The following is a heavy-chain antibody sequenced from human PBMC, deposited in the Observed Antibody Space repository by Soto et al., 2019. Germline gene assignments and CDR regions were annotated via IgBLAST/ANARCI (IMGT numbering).Heavy chain of an antibody. V-gene: IGHV3-53*04. D-gene: IGHD4-17*01. Sequence: EVQLVESGGGLVQPGGSLRLSCAASGFDVSSNYMSWVRQAPGKGLEWVSLIYSGGTTYYADSVKGRFTISRHSSKNTLYLQMNILRVEDTAVYYCAGRTYGWGQGTMVTVSA. CDR2: IYSGGTT. J-gene: IGHJ3*01. CDR3: AGRTYG. CDR1: GFDVSSNY.